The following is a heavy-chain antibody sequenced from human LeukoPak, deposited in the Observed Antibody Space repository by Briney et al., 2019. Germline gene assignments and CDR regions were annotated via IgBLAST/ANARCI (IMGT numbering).Heavy chain of an antibody. CDR1: GDSISSGDYY. D-gene: IGHD3-22*01. CDR2: IYTSGST. CDR3: ARGPYKYDGSGAFDI. Sequence: IPSETLSLTCTVSGDSISSGDYYWSWIRQPGGKGLEWIGRIYTSGSTNYNPSLKSRVTISVDTSKNQFSLKLTSVTAADTAVYYCARGPYKYDGSGAFDIWGQGTMVTVSS. J-gene: IGHJ3*02. V-gene: IGHV4-61*02.